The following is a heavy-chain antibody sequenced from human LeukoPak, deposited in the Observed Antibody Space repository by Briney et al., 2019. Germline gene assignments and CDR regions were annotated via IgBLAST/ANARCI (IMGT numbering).Heavy chain of an antibody. CDR1: GFTFSGFA. J-gene: IGHJ5*02. CDR2: ISHHGRDK. V-gene: IGHV3-30*04. CDR3: TKERGGGGRRINLMVGGYGP. Sequence: GTSLRLSCAGSGFTFSGFAMHWVRQAPGKGLEWVAAISHHGRDKYYADAVSGRFTISRDNSKNTLHLEMNSLRTDDTAVYYCTKERGGGGRRINLMVGGYGPWGQGTQVTVSS. D-gene: IGHD3-22*01.